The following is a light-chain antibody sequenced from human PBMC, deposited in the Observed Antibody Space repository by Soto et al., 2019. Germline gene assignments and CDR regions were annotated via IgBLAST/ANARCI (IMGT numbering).Light chain of an antibody. CDR2: LNSDGSH. Sequence: QPVLTQSPSASASLGASVKLTCTLSSGHSSYAIAWHQQQPEKGPRYLMKLNSDGSHSKGDGIPDRFSGSSSGAERYLTISSLQSEDEADYHCQSWDTGIRVFGGGTQLTVL. J-gene: IGLJ2*01. V-gene: IGLV4-69*01. CDR1: SGHSSYA. CDR3: QSWDTGIRV.